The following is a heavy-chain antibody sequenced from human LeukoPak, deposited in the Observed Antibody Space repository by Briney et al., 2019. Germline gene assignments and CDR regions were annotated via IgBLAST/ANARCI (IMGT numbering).Heavy chain of an antibody. V-gene: IGHV4-30-4*08. Sequence: PSETLSLTCTVSGGSISSGDYYWSWIRQPPGKGLEWIGYIYYSVNTYYNPSLKSRVTISVDTSKNQFSLKLSSVTAADTAVYYCARHSSSSGRAGYWGQGTLVTVSS. CDR1: GGSISSGDYY. CDR2: IYYSVNT. J-gene: IGHJ4*02. CDR3: ARHSSSSGRAGY. D-gene: IGHD6-6*01.